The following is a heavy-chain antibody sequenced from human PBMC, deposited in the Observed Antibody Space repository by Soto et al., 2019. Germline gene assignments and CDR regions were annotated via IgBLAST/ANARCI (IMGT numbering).Heavy chain of an antibody. J-gene: IGHJ3*02. Sequence: GGSLRLSCAASGFTFSSYAMSWVRQAPGKGLEWVSAISGSGGSTYYADSVKGRFTISRDNSKNTLYLQMKSLRAEDTAVYYCAKEGRFLEWLLYQTDAFDIWGQGTMVTV. CDR1: GFTFSSYA. D-gene: IGHD3-3*01. CDR3: AKEGRFLEWLLYQTDAFDI. CDR2: ISGSGGST. V-gene: IGHV3-23*01.